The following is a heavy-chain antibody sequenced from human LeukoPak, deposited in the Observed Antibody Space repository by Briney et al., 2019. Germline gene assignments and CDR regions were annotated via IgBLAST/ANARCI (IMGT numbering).Heavy chain of an antibody. V-gene: IGHV4-34*01. J-gene: IGHJ6*02. D-gene: IGHD3-9*01. CDR1: GGSFSGYY. CDR3: ARDSSYFDWFYGMDV. Sequence: PSETLSLTCAVYGGSFSGYYWSWIRQPPGKGLEWIGEINHSGSTNYNPSLKSRVTISVDTSKNQFSLKLSSVTAADTAVYYCARDSSYFDWFYGMDVWGQGTTVTVSS. CDR2: INHSGST.